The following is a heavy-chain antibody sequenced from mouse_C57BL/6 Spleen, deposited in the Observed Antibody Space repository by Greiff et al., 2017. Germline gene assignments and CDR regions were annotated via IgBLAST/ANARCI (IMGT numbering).Heavy chain of an antibody. CDR3: ARESYYGSTSYAMDY. Sequence: VQLQQSGAELVKPGASVKLSCKASSYTFTSYWMQWVKQRPGQGLEWIGEIDPSDSYTNYNQKFKGKATFTADTSSSTAYMQLSSLTSEDSAVYYCARESYYGSTSYAMDYWGQGTTVTVSS. CDR2: IDPSDSYT. J-gene: IGHJ4*01. CDR1: SYTFTSYW. V-gene: IGHV1-50*01. D-gene: IGHD1-1*01.